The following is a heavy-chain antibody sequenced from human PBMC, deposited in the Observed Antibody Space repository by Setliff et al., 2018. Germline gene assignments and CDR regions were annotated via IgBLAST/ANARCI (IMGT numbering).Heavy chain of an antibody. Sequence: PSETLSLTCAVYGGPFSGYYWSWIRQPPGKGLEWIGEINHTGSTNYNPSLKSRVTISIDTSKNHFSLTLTSVTAADTAVYYCARGRGLEWLPESWFDPWGQGTLVTVSS. J-gene: IGHJ5*02. CDR1: GGPFSGYY. CDR3: ARGRGLEWLPESWFDP. D-gene: IGHD3-3*01. V-gene: IGHV4-34*01. CDR2: INHTGST.